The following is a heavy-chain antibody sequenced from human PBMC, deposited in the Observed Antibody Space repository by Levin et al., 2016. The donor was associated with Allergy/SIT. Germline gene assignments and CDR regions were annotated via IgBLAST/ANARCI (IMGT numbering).Heavy chain of an antibody. CDR3: AKDLYDSSRYGALFDY. CDR2: ISYDGSDK. V-gene: IGHV3-30*18. D-gene: IGHD6-13*01. CDR1: GFTFTSYG. Sequence: GESLKISCAASGFTFTSYGLHWVRQAPGKGLEWVAVISYDGSDKYYADSVKGRFTISRDNSKNTLYLQMNSLKAEDTAVYYCAKDLYDSSRYGALFDYWGQGTLVTVSS. J-gene: IGHJ4*02.